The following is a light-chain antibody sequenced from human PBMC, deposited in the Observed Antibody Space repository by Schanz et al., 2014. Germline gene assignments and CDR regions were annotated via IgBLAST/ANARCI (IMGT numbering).Light chain of an antibody. J-gene: IGKJ2*01. V-gene: IGKV3-15*01. CDR3: QQYYHWRT. CDR2: GAS. CDR1: QSISSN. Sequence: EIVMTQSPATLSVSPGERATLSCRASQSISSNLAWYQHKPGQAPRLLIYGASTRATGIPARFSGSGSGTEFTLTISSLQSEDFAVYYCQQYYHWRTFGQGTKLEIK.